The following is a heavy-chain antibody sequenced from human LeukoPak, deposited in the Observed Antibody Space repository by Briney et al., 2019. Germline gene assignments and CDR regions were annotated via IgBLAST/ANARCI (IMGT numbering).Heavy chain of an antibody. V-gene: IGHV3-23*01. D-gene: IGHD6-19*01. J-gene: IGHJ4*02. CDR3: ARQRGSGCLDY. CDR1: GFTFSSYA. CDR2: ISGSGGST. Sequence: GGSLRLSCGASGFTFSSYAMSWVRQAPGKGLEWVSGISGSGGSTYYADSVKGRFTISRDNSKNTLYLQMNSLRAEDTAVYYCARQRGSGCLDYWGQGTLVTVSS.